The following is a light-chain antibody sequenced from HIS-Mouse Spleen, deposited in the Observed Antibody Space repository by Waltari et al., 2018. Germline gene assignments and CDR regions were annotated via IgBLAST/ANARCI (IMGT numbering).Light chain of an antibody. Sequence: DIVMTQSPDSLAVSLGERATINCKSSQSVLYSSKNKNYLAWYQQKQGQPPKLLIYWASTRESGVPDRFSGSGSGTDFTLTISSLQAEDVAVYYCQQYYSTPYTFGQGTKLEIK. V-gene: IGKV4-1*01. CDR3: QQYYSTPYT. J-gene: IGKJ2*01. CDR2: WAS. CDR1: QSVLYSSKNKNY.